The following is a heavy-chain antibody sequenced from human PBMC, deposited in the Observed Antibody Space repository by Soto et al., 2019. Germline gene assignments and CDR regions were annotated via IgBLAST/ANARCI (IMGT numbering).Heavy chain of an antibody. CDR3: ASLGYCSGGSCYYHPD. CDR2: IIPIFGTA. V-gene: IGHV1-69*13. Sequence: SVKVSCKASGGTFSSYAISWVRQAPGQGREWMGGIIPIFGTANYAQKFQGRVTITADESTSTAYMELSSLRSEDTAVYYCASLGYCSGGSCYYHPDWGQGTLVTVSS. CDR1: GGTFSSYA. D-gene: IGHD2-15*01. J-gene: IGHJ4*02.